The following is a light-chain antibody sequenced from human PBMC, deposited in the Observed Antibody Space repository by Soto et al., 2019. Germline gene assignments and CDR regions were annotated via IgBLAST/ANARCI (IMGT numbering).Light chain of an antibody. CDR3: QSYDSRLNGGV. V-gene: IGLV1-40*01. CDR1: SSNIGAGYD. Sequence: QSVLTQPHSVSGAPGQRVTISCTGSSSNIGAGYDVHWYQQLPGTAPKLLIYGNSNRPSGVPDRFSGSKSGTSASLASTGLQDEDEADYYCQSYDSRLNGGVFGGGTKLTVL. CDR2: GNS. J-gene: IGLJ3*02.